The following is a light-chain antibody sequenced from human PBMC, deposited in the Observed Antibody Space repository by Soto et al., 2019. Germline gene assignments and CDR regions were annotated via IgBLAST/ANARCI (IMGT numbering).Light chain of an antibody. V-gene: IGKV3-20*01. CDR1: QSVSSIY. CDR2: GAS. CDR3: QQYGRSPIT. Sequence: EVLLTQSQGTLSLSPGERATLSCRASQSVSSIYLAWYQQKTGHAPRLLIYGASTRATGIPARTAGSGSGTDFTLTISSLEPEDFAVYSCQQYGRSPITFGQGTRLEI. J-gene: IGKJ5*01.